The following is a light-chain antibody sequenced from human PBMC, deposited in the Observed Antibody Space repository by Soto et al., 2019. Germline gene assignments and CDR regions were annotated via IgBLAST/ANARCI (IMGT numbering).Light chain of an antibody. CDR3: CSYAGNYTYV. CDR1: SSDVGGYNF. J-gene: IGLJ1*01. V-gene: IGLV2-11*01. Sequence: QSVLTQPRAVSGSPVQSVTISCTGTSSDVGGYNFVSWYQQHPGKAPKLMIYDVSTRPSGVPDCFSGSKSGNTASLTISGLQAEDEADYYCCSYAGNYTYVFGTGTKVTVL. CDR2: DVS.